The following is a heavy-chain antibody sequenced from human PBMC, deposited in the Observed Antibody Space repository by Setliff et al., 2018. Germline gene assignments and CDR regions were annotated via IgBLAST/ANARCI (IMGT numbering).Heavy chain of an antibody. Sequence: SVKVSCKASGGTFSSYGINWVRQAPGQGLEWMGGIIPIFGTANYAQKFQGRVTITADESTSTAYMELSSLRSEDTAVYYCARARTVFLNYLDYWGQGTLVTVSS. V-gene: IGHV1-69*13. D-gene: IGHD4-17*01. J-gene: IGHJ4*02. CDR2: IIPIFGTA. CDR1: GGTFSSYG. CDR3: ARARTVFLNYLDY.